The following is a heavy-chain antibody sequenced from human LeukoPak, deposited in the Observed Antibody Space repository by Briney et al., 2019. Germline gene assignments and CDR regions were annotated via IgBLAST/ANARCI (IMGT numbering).Heavy chain of an antibody. Sequence: GGSLRLSCAASGFTFSSYGMHWVRQAPGKGLEWVAVISYDGSNKYYADSVKGRFTISRDNSKNTLYLQMNSLRAEDTAVYYCAKEHLGRTMGWFDPWGQGTLVTVSS. D-gene: IGHD4/OR15-4a*01. CDR2: ISYDGSNK. J-gene: IGHJ5*02. V-gene: IGHV3-30*18. CDR1: GFTFSSYG. CDR3: AKEHLGRTMGWFDP.